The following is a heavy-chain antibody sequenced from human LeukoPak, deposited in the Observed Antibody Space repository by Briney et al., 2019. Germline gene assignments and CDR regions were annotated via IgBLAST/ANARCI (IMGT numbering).Heavy chain of an antibody. V-gene: IGHV1-2*02. J-gene: IGHJ4*02. CDR1: GYIFTGYY. CDR3: AISFWSGYYGYYFDY. D-gene: IGHD3-3*01. Sequence: ASVKVSCKASGYIFTGYYMHWVRQAPGPGLGWMGWIEPNSGGPNSAQKCQGRVTMARATSISTVNMELGRLGADDTAVYSCAISFWSGYYGYYFDYWGQGTLVTVSS. CDR2: IEPNSGGP.